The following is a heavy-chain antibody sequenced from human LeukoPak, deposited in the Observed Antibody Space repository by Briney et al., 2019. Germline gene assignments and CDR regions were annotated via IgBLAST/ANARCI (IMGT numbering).Heavy chain of an antibody. D-gene: IGHD1-1*01. V-gene: IGHV1-2*02. CDR2: INPNSGGT. J-gene: IGHJ4*02. CDR3: ARDIALGDNWNDGRDY. CDR1: GYTFTGYY. Sequence: GASVKVSCKASGYTFTGYYMHWVRQAPGQGLEWMGWINPNSGGTNYAQKFQGRVTMTRDTSISTAYMELSRLRSDDTAVYYCARDIALGDNWNDGRDYWGQGTLVTVSS.